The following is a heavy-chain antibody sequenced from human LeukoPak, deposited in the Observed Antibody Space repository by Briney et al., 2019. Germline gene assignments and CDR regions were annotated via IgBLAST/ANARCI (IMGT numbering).Heavy chain of an antibody. D-gene: IGHD1-26*01. CDR1: GFIFSDHY. CDR3: ASPVGATTVRAFDI. CDR2: TRNEANIYTT. V-gene: IGHV3-72*01. J-gene: IGHJ3*02. Sequence: GGSLRLSCAASGFIFSDHYMDWVRQAPGKGLEWVGRTRNEANIYTTKYAASVKGRFIISRDDSTNSLYLQMNSLKTEDTAVYYCASPVGATTVRAFDIWGQGTMVTVSS.